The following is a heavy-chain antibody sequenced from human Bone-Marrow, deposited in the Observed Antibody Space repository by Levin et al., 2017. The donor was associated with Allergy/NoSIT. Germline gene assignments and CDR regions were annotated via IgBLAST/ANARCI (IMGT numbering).Heavy chain of an antibody. CDR3: ARGGDTAMGSPEAFDI. Sequence: SETLSLTCTVSGGSISSGGYYWSWIRQHPGKGLEWIGYIYYSGSTYYNPSLKSRVTISVDTSKNQFSLKLSSVTAADTAVYYCARGGDTAMGSPEAFDIWGQGTMVTVSS. CDR1: GGSISSGGYY. V-gene: IGHV4-31*03. D-gene: IGHD5-18*01. CDR2: IYYSGST. J-gene: IGHJ3*02.